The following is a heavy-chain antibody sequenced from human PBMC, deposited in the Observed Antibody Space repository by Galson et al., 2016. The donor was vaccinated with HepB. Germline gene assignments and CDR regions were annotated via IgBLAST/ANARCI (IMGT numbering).Heavy chain of an antibody. D-gene: IGHD1-20*01. CDR2: VNHSGST. CDR1: GGSFRDYY. Sequence: SETLSLTCTLNGGSFRDYYWSWIRQPPGKGLEWIGEVNHSGSTNYNPSLKTRATVSLDTSETQFSLNLTSVTAADTAVYYCARGTRYNWNYLDYWGQGNLVTVSS. V-gene: IGHV4-34*01. CDR3: ARGTRYNWNYLDY. J-gene: IGHJ4*02.